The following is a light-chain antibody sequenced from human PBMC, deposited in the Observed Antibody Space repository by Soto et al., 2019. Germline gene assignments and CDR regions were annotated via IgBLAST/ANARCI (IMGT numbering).Light chain of an antibody. CDR3: QQYNKWPLT. V-gene: IGKV3-15*01. Sequence: EIMMTQSPGTLSASPGERATLSCRASQSVSSNLAWYQQKPGQAPRLLIYAVSTWATGIPARFSGSGSGTEFTLTISSLQSEDFAVYYCQQYNKWPLTFGQGTKVEIK. CDR1: QSVSSN. J-gene: IGKJ1*01. CDR2: AVS.